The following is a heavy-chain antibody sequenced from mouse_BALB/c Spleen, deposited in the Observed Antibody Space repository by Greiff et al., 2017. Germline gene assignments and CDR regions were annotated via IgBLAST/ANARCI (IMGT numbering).Heavy chain of an antibody. J-gene: IGHJ4*01. CDR2: IRSKSNNYAT. D-gene: IGHD2-4*01. V-gene: IGHV10-1*02. CDR3: VRSTMITSPLYYYAMDY. Sequence: EVQRVESGGGLVQPKGSLKLSCAASGFTFNTYAMNWVRQAPGKGLEWVARIRSKSNNYATYYADSVKDRFTISRDDSQSMLYLQMNNLKTEDTAMYYCVRSTMITSPLYYYAMDYWGQGTSVTVSS. CDR1: GFTFNTYA.